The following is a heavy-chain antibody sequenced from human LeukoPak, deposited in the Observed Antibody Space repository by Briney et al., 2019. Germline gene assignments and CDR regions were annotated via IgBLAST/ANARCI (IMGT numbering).Heavy chain of an antibody. Sequence: PGGSLRLSCAASGFTFSSYGMHWVRQAPGKGLEWVAVISYDGSNKYYADSVKGRFTISRDNSKNTLYLQMNSLRAEDTAVYYCARSPRTITFGRGKNDYWGQGTLVTVSS. CDR1: GFTFSSYG. J-gene: IGHJ4*02. D-gene: IGHD3-16*01. V-gene: IGHV3-30*03. CDR2: ISYDGSNK. CDR3: ARSPRTITFGRGKNDY.